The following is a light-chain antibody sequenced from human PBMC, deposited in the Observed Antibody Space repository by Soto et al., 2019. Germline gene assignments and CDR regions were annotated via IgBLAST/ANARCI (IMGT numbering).Light chain of an antibody. CDR1: SSDVGGYNY. V-gene: IGLV2-14*01. CDR2: EVS. J-gene: IGLJ3*02. Sequence: QSALTQPASVSGSPGQSITISCTGTSSDVGGYNYVSWYQQHPGKAPKLMIYEVSNRPSGVSNRFSGSKSGNTASLTISGLQAEDEADYYCSSYTSSSTPWVLGGGTKLTVI. CDR3: SSYTSSSTPWV.